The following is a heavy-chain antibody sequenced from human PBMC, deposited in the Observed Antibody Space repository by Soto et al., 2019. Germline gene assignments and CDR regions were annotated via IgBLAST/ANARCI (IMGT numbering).Heavy chain of an antibody. J-gene: IGHJ6*02. CDR1: TFTFSSYA. V-gene: IGHV3-30*04. CDR3: ARESPNYYGSGNYFFFFGFDV. Sequence: PGGSLRLSCETSTFTFSSYAMHWVRQAPGKGLEWVAVISYDGNNKYYADSVKGRFTISRDNSKNTLYLQMNSLRVEDTAVYYCARESPNYYGSGNYFFFFGFDVWGQGTTVTVS. CDR2: ISYDGNNK. D-gene: IGHD3-10*01.